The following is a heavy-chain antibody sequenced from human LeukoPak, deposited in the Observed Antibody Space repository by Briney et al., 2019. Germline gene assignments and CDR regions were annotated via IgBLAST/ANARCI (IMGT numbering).Heavy chain of an antibody. CDR1: GLTFSNYW. V-gene: IGHV3-74*01. J-gene: IGHJ6*03. CDR3: AEDKAQLRFLEWGGDYYMDV. CDR2: INTDGRET. D-gene: IGHD3-3*01. Sequence: GGSLRLSCAASGLTFSNYWMHWVRQAPGKGLVWVSRINTDGRETSYADSVKGRFTISRDNAKNTLYLQMSSLRAEDTAVYYCAEDKAQLRFLEWGGDYYMDVWGKGTTVTVSS.